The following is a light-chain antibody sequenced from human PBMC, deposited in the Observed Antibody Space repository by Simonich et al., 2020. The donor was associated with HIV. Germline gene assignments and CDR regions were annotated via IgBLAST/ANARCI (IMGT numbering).Light chain of an antibody. V-gene: IGLV2-14*01. CDR3: SSYTTSSTWV. CDR1: SSDVGGYNY. Sequence: QSALTQPVSVSGSPGQSITISCTGTSSDVGGYNYVSWYQQHPGKAPKLMFYDVTKRPAGVSNRFSGSKSGNTASLTISGLQTEDEADYFCSSYTTSSTWVFGGGTNLTVL. CDR2: DVT. J-gene: IGLJ3*02.